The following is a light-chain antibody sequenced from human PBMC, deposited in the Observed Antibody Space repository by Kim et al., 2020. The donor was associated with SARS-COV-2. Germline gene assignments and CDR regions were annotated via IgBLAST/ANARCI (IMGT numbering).Light chain of an antibody. Sequence: FSPGESATLSCRASQSFSSSYLAWYLQKPGQAPRLLIYGAYIRATGIPDRFSGSGSGTDFTLTISSLAPEDFAVYYCQHYGDSAYTFGQGTKLEI. V-gene: IGKV3-20*01. CDR1: QSFSSSY. J-gene: IGKJ2*01. CDR2: GAY. CDR3: QHYGDSAYT.